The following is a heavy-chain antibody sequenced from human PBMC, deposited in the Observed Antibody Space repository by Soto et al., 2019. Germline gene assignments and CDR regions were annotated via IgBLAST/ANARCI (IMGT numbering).Heavy chain of an antibody. CDR2: IIPILGIA. V-gene: IGHV1-69*08. D-gene: IGHD2-15*01. CDR1: GGTFGSYT. J-gene: IGHJ5*02. Sequence: QVQLVQSGAEVKKPGSSVKVSCKASGGTFGSYTISWVRQAPGQGLEWMGRIIPILGIANYAQKFQGRVTITADKSTSTAYMELSSLRSEDTAVYYCARESLYCSGGSCYGVGWFDPWGQGTLVTVSS. CDR3: ARESLYCSGGSCYGVGWFDP.